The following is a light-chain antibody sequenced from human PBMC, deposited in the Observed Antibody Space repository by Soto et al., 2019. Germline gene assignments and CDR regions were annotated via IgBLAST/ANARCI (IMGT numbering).Light chain of an antibody. V-gene: IGLV1-44*01. Sequence: QSVLSQPPSASGTPGQRVTISCSGSSSKVGSNTVSWYQRLPGTAPNLLIYSDNQRPSGVPDRFSGSKSGTSASLAISGLQSEDEADYYCAAWDDSLNVVVFGGGTQLTVL. CDR1: SSKVGSNT. CDR2: SDN. CDR3: AAWDDSLNVVV. J-gene: IGLJ2*01.